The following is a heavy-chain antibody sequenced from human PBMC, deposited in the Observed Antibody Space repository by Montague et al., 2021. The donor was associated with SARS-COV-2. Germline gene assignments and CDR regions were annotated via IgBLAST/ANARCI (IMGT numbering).Heavy chain of an antibody. V-gene: IGHV4-4*02. CDR2: IHHTGIT. Sequence: SETLSLTCAVSGASVTSINWWCWVRQPPGRGLEWIAEIHHTGITNFNQSLRSRVSISLDTSKNQLSLTLNSVTAVDTAIYYCASHPVFQQLYSWGQGTLVSVSS. J-gene: IGHJ4*02. CDR1: GASVTSINW. CDR3: ASHPVFQQLYS. D-gene: IGHD6-13*01.